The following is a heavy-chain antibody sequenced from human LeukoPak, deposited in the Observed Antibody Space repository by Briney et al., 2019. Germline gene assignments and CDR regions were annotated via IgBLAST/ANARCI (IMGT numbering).Heavy chain of an antibody. Sequence: PSETLSLTCTVSGGSISSSNYYWGWIRQPPGKGLEWIGNIYYSGSTYYNPSLKSRVTISVDTSKNQFSLKLSSVTAADTAVYYCARHRRVLLWFGELDYWGQGTLVTVSS. CDR3: ARHRRVLLWFGELDY. V-gene: IGHV4-39*01. J-gene: IGHJ4*02. D-gene: IGHD3-10*01. CDR1: GGSISSSNYY. CDR2: IYYSGST.